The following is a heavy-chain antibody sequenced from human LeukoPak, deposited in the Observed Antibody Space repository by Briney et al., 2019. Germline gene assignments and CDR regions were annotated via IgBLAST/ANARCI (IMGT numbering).Heavy chain of an antibody. J-gene: IGHJ4*02. D-gene: IGHD3-22*01. CDR2: ISSSATTI. CDR1: GFNFSSYA. Sequence: GGSLRLSCAASGFNFSSYAMNWVRQAPGKGLEWVSYISSSATTIYYADSVKGRFTISRDNSKNTLYLQMNSLRAEDTAVYYCAKEKKRITMIVVPKGGFDYWGQGTLVTVSS. V-gene: IGHV3-23*01. CDR3: AKEKKRITMIVVPKGGFDY.